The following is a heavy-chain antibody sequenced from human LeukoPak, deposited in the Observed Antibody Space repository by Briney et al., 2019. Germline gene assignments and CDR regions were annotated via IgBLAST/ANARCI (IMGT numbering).Heavy chain of an antibody. D-gene: IGHD6-19*01. Sequence: GGSLRLSCAASGFTFSIYDMSWVRQAPGKGLEWVSYITRRDGGTFYTDPVKGRFTISRDNSKKTVSLEMSRLAGADTGVYYCAKDGAQYSSGPECDPRGQGALVSVSP. V-gene: IGHV3-23*01. CDR1: GFTFSIYD. J-gene: IGHJ5*02. CDR2: ITRRDGGT. CDR3: AKDGAQYSSGPECDP.